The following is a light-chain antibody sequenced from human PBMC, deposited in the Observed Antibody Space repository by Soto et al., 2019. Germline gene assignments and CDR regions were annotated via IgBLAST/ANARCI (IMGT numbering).Light chain of an antibody. CDR2: DAS. J-gene: IGKJ2*01. CDR1: QSVSSY. V-gene: IGKV3-11*01. CDR3: QQRSNWPGT. Sequence: EIVLTQSPATLSLSPGERATLSCRASQSVSSYLAWYQQKPGQAPRLLIYDASNRATGIPARFSGSGSGTDFALAISSLEREDFAVYYCQQRSNWPGTFGQGTKLEI.